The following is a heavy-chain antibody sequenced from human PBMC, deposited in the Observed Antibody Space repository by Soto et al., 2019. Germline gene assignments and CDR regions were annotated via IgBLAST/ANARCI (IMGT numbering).Heavy chain of an antibody. CDR3: AKVRASYLSASYCYYGLDV. CDR2: ISGSGSSV. J-gene: IGHJ6*02. D-gene: IGHD2-21*01. V-gene: IGHV3-23*01. CDR1: GFTFSHYV. Sequence: EVELLESGGGLVRPGGSLRLSCAASGFTFSHYVLSWVRQAPGRGLEWVSSISGSGSSVYLADSVRGRFTMSRDLSRKTVSLQMNSRRAEDTAIYYCAKVRASYLSASYCYYGLDVWGQGTTVTVSS.